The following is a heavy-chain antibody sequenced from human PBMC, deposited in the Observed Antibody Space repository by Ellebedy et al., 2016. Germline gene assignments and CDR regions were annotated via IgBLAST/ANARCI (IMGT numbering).Heavy chain of an antibody. J-gene: IGHJ6*02. Sequence: GESLKISCAASGFTVSNNYMSWVRQAPGKGLEWVSVIYSGGSTYYADSVKGRFTISRDNSKNTVYLQMNSLRAEDTAVYYCENYGMDVWGQGTTVTVSS. CDR3: ENYGMDV. CDR1: GFTVSNNY. CDR2: IYSGGST. V-gene: IGHV3-66*01.